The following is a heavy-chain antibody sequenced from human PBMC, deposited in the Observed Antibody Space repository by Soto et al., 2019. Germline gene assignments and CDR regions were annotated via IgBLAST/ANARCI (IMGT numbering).Heavy chain of an antibody. CDR1: GGSFSCYY. V-gene: IGHV4-34*01. CDR3: ARGRHCSSTSCYMRYYYYGMDV. Sequence: PSETLSLTCAVYGGSFSCYYWSWIRQPPGKGLEWIGEINHSGSTNYNPSLKSRVTISVDTSKNQFSLKLSSVTAADTAVYYCARGRHCSSTSCYMRYYYYGMDVWGQGTTVTVSS. J-gene: IGHJ6*02. CDR2: INHSGST. D-gene: IGHD2-2*02.